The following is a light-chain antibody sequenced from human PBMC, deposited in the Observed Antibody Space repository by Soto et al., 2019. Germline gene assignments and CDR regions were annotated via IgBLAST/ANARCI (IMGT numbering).Light chain of an antibody. Sequence: QSVLTQPPSASGTPGQRVTISCSGSSSNIGSNSVNWFQQVHGAAPNILIYWNDDRTYGVPARFSGSKSCTSASLAISGLLSEDEADYYCAAWDDSLNGFWVFGGGTKVTVL. V-gene: IGLV1-44*01. CDR1: SSNIGSNS. CDR2: WND. J-gene: IGLJ3*02. CDR3: AAWDDSLNGFWV.